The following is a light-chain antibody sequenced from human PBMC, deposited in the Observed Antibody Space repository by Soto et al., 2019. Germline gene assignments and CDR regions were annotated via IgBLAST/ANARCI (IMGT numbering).Light chain of an antibody. V-gene: IGKV1-39*01. CDR2: VAS. CDR3: QQSYSTPRT. CDR1: QSIRNY. J-gene: IGKJ1*01. Sequence: DIQMTQSPSSLSASVGDRVTITCRASQSIRNYLNWYQQKPGKAPKLLMSVASTLQGGVPSRFSGSGSWTDFTLTISSLQPEDFATYYCQQSYSTPRTFGQGTKVDIK.